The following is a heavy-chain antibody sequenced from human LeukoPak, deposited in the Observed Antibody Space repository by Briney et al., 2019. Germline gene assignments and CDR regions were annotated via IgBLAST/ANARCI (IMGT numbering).Heavy chain of an antibody. V-gene: IGHV3-23*01. Sequence: GGSLRLSCAASGFTFSSYGMSWVRQAPGKGLEWVSAISGSGGSTYYADSVKGRFTISRDNSKNTLYLQMNSLRAEDTAVYYCAKEGHSRITMIVVVITTYFDYWGQGTLVTVSS. CDR1: GFTFSSYG. CDR2: ISGSGGST. CDR3: AKEGHSRITMIVVVITTYFDY. D-gene: IGHD3-22*01. J-gene: IGHJ4*02.